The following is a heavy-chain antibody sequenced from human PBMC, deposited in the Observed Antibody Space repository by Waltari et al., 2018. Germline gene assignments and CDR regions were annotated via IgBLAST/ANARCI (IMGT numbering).Heavy chain of an antibody. D-gene: IGHD5-18*01. J-gene: IGHJ6*02. CDR3: ARMGRGYSYGGGMDV. CDR1: GGTFSSYT. V-gene: IGHV1-69*02. Sequence: QVQLVQSGAEVKKPGSSVKVSCKASGGTFSSYTISWVRQAPGQGLEWMGRIIPTLGIANYAQKFQGRVTITADKSTSTAYMELSSLRSEDTAVYYCARMGRGYSYGGGMDVWGQGTTVTVSS. CDR2: IIPTLGIA.